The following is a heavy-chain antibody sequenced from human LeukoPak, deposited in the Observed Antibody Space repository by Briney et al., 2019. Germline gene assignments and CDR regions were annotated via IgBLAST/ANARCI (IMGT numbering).Heavy chain of an antibody. D-gene: IGHD3-22*01. Sequence: ASVKVSCKASGYTFTGYYMHWVRQAPGQGLEWMGRINPNSGGTNYAQKFQGRVTMTRDTSISTAYMELSRLRSDDTAVYCCARDDSRPYYYDSSGYVYWGQGTLVTVSS. CDR3: ARDDSRPYYYDSSGYVY. J-gene: IGHJ4*02. CDR2: INPNSGGT. V-gene: IGHV1-2*06. CDR1: GYTFTGYY.